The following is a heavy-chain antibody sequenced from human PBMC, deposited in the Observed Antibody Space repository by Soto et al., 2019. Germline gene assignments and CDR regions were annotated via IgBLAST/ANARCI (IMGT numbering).Heavy chain of an antibody. CDR3: ARVRRGYSYGRTYYYYYGMDV. J-gene: IGHJ6*02. V-gene: IGHV3-30-3*01. CDR2: ISYDGSNK. D-gene: IGHD5-18*01. Sequence: PGGSLRLSCAASGFTFSSYAMHWVRQAPGKGLEWVAVISYDGSNKYYADSVKGRFTISRDNSKNTLYLQMNSLRAGDTAVYYCARVRRGYSYGRTYYYYYGMDVWGQGTTVTVSS. CDR1: GFTFSSYA.